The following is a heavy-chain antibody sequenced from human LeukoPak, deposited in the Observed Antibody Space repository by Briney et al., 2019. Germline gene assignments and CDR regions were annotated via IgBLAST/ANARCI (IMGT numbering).Heavy chain of an antibody. CDR1: GYTLTELS. V-gene: IGHV1-24*01. CDR2: FDPEDGET. Sequence: ASVNVCCTVSGYTLTELSMQWVRHAPGTGIEWMGGFDPEDGETIYAPKFQGRVTMTEDKSTDTAYMELSSMRSEDTAVYYCATDFISHYYDSCLDYWGQGTLVTVSS. D-gene: IGHD3-22*01. J-gene: IGHJ4*02. CDR3: ATDFISHYYDSCLDY.